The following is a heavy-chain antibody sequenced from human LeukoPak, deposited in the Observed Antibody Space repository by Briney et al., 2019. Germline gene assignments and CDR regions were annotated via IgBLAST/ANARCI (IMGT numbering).Heavy chain of an antibody. Sequence: GGSLRLSCAASGFIFSNYAMHWVRQAPGKGLEWVALISSDGSKIYYADSVKGRFAISRDNSRNTLYLQMNSLRAEDSAVYYCARGLHRRCSGGICYQPFDYWGQGTLVTVSS. J-gene: IGHJ4*02. D-gene: IGHD2-15*01. V-gene: IGHV3-30*09. CDR1: GFIFSNYA. CDR3: ARGLHRRCSGGICYQPFDY. CDR2: ISSDGSKI.